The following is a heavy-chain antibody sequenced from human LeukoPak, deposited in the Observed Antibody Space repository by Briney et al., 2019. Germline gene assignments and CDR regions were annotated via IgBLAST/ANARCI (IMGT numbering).Heavy chain of an antibody. CDR2: IYYTGST. CDR3: ARAWATDYFDY. CDR1: GGSISSHY. J-gene: IGHJ4*02. V-gene: IGHV4-59*11. Sequence: PSETLSLTCTVSGGSISSHYWSWIRQPPGKGLEWIGYIYYTGSTNYNPSLKSRVTIAVDTSKNQFSLKLSSVTAADTAMYYCARAWATDYFDYWGQGTLVTVSS.